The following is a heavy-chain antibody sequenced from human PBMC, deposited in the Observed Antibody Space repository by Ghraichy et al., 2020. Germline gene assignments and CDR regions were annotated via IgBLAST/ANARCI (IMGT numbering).Heavy chain of an antibody. Sequence: GGSLRLSCAASGFTFSGSAMHWVRQASGKGLEWVGRIRSKANSYATAYAASVKGRFTISRDDSKNTAYLQMNSLKTEDTAVYYCTRPGRRGYSYGYETPEFDPWGQGTLVTVSS. CDR3: TRPGRRGYSYGYETPEFDP. D-gene: IGHD5-18*01. CDR1: GFTFSGSA. CDR2: IRSKANSYAT. J-gene: IGHJ5*02. V-gene: IGHV3-73*01.